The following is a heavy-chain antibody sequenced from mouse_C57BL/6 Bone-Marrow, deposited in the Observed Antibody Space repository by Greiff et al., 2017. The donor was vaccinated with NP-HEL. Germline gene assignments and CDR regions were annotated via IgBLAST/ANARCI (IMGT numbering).Heavy chain of an antibody. J-gene: IGHJ3*01. Sequence: VQLQQSGPELVKPGASVKISCKASGYAFSSSWLNWVKQRPGKGLEWIGRIYPGDGDTNYNGRFKGKATLTADKSSRTAYMQLSSLTSEDSAVYFCARHYGSSLIAYWGQGTLVTVSA. CDR3: ARHYGSSLIAY. V-gene: IGHV1-82*01. CDR1: GYAFSSSW. CDR2: IYPGDGDT. D-gene: IGHD1-1*01.